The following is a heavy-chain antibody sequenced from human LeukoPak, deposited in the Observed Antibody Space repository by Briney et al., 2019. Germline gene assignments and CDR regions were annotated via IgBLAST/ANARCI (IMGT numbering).Heavy chain of an antibody. Sequence: GASVKVSCKASGYTFTSYGISWVRQAPGQGLEWMGWISAYNGNTNYAQKLQGRVTMTTDTSTSTAYMELRSLRSDDTAVYYCARDIVVVPAATGHSRYYYYGMDVWGQGTMVTVSS. J-gene: IGHJ6*02. CDR1: GYTFTSYG. D-gene: IGHD2-2*01. CDR3: ARDIVVVPAATGHSRYYYYGMDV. V-gene: IGHV1-18*01. CDR2: ISAYNGNT.